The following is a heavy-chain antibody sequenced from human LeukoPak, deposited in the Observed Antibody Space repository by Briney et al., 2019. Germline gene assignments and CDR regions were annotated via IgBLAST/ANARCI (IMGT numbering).Heavy chain of an antibody. V-gene: IGHV3-23*01. CDR2: ISGSGGST. CDR1: GFTFSSYG. D-gene: IGHD6-19*01. Sequence: GGSLRLSCAASGFTFSSYGMSWVRQAPGKGLEWVSAISGSGGSTYYADSVKGRFTISRDNSKNTLYLQMNSLRAEDTAVYYCAKAPYSSGWYAYYYYMDVWGKGTTVAVSS. J-gene: IGHJ6*03. CDR3: AKAPYSSGWYAYYYYMDV.